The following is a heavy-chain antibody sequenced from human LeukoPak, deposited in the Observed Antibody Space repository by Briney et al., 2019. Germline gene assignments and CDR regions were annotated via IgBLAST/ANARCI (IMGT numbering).Heavy chain of an antibody. CDR2: IFISGST. CDR3: ARGNYYGSGSRAAFDI. D-gene: IGHD3-10*01. CDR1: GGSISSGSYY. Sequence: PSQTLSLTCTAPGGSISSGSYYWTWIRQPAGKGLEWIGRIFISGSTNYNPSLRSRVTISLDTSKNQFSLKLSSVTAADTAVYYCARGNYYGSGSRAAFDIWGQGTMVTVSS. V-gene: IGHV4-61*02. J-gene: IGHJ3*02.